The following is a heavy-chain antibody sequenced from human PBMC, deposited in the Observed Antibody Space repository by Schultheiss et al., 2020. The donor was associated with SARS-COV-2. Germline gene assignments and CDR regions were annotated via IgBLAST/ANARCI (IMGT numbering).Heavy chain of an antibody. CDR1: GGSFSGYY. D-gene: IGHD2-2*01. Sequence: SETLSLTCAVYGGSFSGYYWSWIRQPPGKGLEWIGEINHSGHTNYNPSLKSRVTISVDTSKNQFSLKLSSVTAADTAVYYCARGRSHIVVVPAASKYYFDYWGQGTLVTVSS. CDR3: ARGRSHIVVVPAASKYYFDY. CDR2: INHSGHT. J-gene: IGHJ4*02. V-gene: IGHV4-34*01.